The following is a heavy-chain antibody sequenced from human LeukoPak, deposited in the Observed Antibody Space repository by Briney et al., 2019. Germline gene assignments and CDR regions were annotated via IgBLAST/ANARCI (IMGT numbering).Heavy chain of an antibody. V-gene: IGHV3-30*02. CDR3: AKDRAPGWTVGNSYFDY. Sequence: GGSLRLSCAASGFTFSSYGMHWVRQAPGKGLEWVAFIRYDGSNKYYADSVKGRFTISRDNSKNTLYLQMNSLRAEDTAVYYCAKDRAPGWTVGNSYFDYWGQGTLVTVSS. CDR1: GFTFSSYG. CDR2: IRYDGSNK. J-gene: IGHJ4*02. D-gene: IGHD4-23*01.